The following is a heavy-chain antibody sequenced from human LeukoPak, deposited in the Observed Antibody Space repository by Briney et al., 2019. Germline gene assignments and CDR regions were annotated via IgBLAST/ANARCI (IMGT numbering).Heavy chain of an antibody. CDR3: ASKAVFYDSASHSYYFYN. J-gene: IGHJ4*02. Sequence: SETPSLTCTVSGGSISSTNYYWRRIRQPPGKGLEWIASIYYSGRSYYNPSLASRVTISVDTSRNQFSLKLSSVTAANTAVYYYASKAVFYDSASHSYYFYNWGQGTLVTVSS. V-gene: IGHV4-39*05. CDR1: GGSISSTNYY. D-gene: IGHD3-16*01. CDR2: IYYSGRS.